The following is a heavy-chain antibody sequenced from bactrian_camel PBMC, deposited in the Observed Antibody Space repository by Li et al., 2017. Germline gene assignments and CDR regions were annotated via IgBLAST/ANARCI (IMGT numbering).Heavy chain of an antibody. V-gene: IGHV3S31*01. CDR2: INSRGGST. CDR1: GFTFSNYA. D-gene: IGHD2*01. CDR3: VRLSGPYYAGDPGLLD. Sequence: VQLVESGGGLAQPGGSLKLSCAASGFTFSNYAINWVRQAPGKGLEWVSAINSRGGSTYYADSVKGRFTIPEDNANTLYLHLSSLKTDDTAVYYCVRLSGPYYAGDPGLLDWGQGTQVT. J-gene: IGHJ4*01.